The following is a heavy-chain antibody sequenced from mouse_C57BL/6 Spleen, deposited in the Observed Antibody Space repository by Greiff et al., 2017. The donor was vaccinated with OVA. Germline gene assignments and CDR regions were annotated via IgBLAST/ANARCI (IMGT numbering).Heavy chain of an antibody. CDR3: ARSVTTVFWAMDY. V-gene: IGHV5-17*01. J-gene: IGHJ4*01. CDR2: ISSGSSTI. Sequence: EVQRVESGGGLVKPGGSLKLSCAASGFTFSDYGMHWVRQAPEKGLEWVAYISSGSSTIYYADTVKGRFTISRDNAKNNLFLQMTSLRSEDTAMYYCARSVTTVFWAMDYWGQGTSVTVSS. CDR1: GFTFSDYG. D-gene: IGHD1-1*01.